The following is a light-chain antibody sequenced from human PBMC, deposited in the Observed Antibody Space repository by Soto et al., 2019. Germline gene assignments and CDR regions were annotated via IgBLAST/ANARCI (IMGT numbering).Light chain of an antibody. Sequence: EIGMTQSPVTLYVSPGERDTLSCRASQNVASNLAWYQQKPGQAHRLLIYGASTRATGIPSRFSGSGYGTEFTLTIGSLQSADFSVYYCQHYTTWHPWRFGGRTEVDFK. CDR3: QHYTTWHPWR. CDR2: GAS. J-gene: IGKJ4*02. CDR1: QNVASN. V-gene: IGKV3-15*01.